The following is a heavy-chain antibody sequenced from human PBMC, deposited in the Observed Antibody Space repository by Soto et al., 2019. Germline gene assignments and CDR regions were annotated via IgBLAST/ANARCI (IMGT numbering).Heavy chain of an antibody. D-gene: IGHD2-2*01. J-gene: IGHJ6*01. CDR2: IKQDGSEK. Sequence: EVQLVESGGGLVQPGGSLRLSCAASGFTFSSYWMSWVRQAPGKGLEWVANIKQDGSEKYYVDSVKGRFTISRDNAKNSLYLQMNSLRAEDTAVYYCARDPSIVLVPAATYDYYYYGMDVW. CDR1: GFTFSSYW. CDR3: ARDPSIVLVPAATYDYYYYGMDV. V-gene: IGHV3-7*01.